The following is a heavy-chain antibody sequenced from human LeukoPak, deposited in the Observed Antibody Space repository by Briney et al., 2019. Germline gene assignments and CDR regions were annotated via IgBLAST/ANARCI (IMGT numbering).Heavy chain of an antibody. Sequence: GGSLRLSCAASGFTFSSYSMNWVRQAPGKGLEWVSSISSSSSYIYYADSVKGRFTISRDNAKSSLYLQMNSLRAEDTAVYYCARVGGVQLWFDYWGQGTLVTVSS. CDR1: GFTFSSYS. CDR3: ARVGGVQLWFDY. J-gene: IGHJ4*02. D-gene: IGHD5-18*01. V-gene: IGHV3-21*01. CDR2: ISSSSSYI.